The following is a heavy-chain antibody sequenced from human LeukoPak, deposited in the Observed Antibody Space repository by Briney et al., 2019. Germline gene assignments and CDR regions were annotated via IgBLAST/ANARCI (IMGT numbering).Heavy chain of an antibody. J-gene: IGHJ4*02. V-gene: IGHV3-7*01. CDR2: IKQDGSVK. D-gene: IGHD1-26*01. CDR1: GFTFNTYW. Sequence: PGGSLRLSCAASGFTFNTYWMAWVRRAPGKGLEWVANIKQDGSVKNYVDSVKGRFTISRDDAKNSVYLQMNSLKTEDTAVYYCVRDVSGSLDYWGKGTLVTVSA. CDR3: VRDVSGSLDY.